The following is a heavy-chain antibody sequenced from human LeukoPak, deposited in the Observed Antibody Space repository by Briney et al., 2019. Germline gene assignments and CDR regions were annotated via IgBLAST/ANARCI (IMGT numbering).Heavy chain of an antibody. J-gene: IGHJ6*03. D-gene: IGHD1-26*01. CDR1: GYTFTGYY. CDR2: INPNSGGT. CDR3: ARDRELLYYYYMDV. V-gene: IGHV1-2*02. Sequence: ASVKVSCKASGYTFTGYYMHWVRQAPGQGLEWMGWINPNSGGTNYAQKFQGRVTMTRHTSISTAYMELSRLRSDDTAVYYCARDRELLYYYYMDVWGKGTTVTVSS.